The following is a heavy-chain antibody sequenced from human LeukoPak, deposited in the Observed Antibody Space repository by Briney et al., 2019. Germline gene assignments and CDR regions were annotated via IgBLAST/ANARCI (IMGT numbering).Heavy chain of an antibody. V-gene: IGHV4-34*01. CDR2: INHSGST. J-gene: IGHJ6*02. CDR3: ARGRGDSSSWYSYYYGMDV. D-gene: IGHD6-13*01. Sequence: SETLSLTCAVYGGSFIGYYWSWIRQPPGKGLEWIGEINHSGSTNYNPSLKSRVTISVDTSKNQFSLKLSSVTAADTAVYYCARGRGDSSSWYSYYYGMDVWGQGTTVTVSS. CDR1: GGSFIGYY.